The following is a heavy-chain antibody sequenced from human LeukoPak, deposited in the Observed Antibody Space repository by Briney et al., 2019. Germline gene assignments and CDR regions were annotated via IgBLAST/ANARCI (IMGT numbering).Heavy chain of an antibody. CDR1: GGSISTSNYY. D-gene: IGHD3-16*01. V-gene: IGHV4-39*07. CDR2: IFYSGST. Sequence: SETLSLTCTVSGGSISTSNYYWGWIRQPPGKGLEWIGNIFYSGSTYYGPSLKSRLTISLDTSRNQFSLKLNSVTAADTAVYYCARDSALLWSDYWGQGTLVTVSS. CDR3: ARDSALLWSDY. J-gene: IGHJ4*02.